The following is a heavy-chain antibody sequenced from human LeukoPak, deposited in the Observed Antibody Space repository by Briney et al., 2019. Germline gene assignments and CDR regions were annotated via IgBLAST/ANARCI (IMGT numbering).Heavy chain of an antibody. CDR2: IYYSGST. CDR1: GGSISSYY. Sequence: PSETLSLTCTVSGGSISSYYWSWIRQPPGKGLEWIGYIYYSGSTNYNPSLKSRVTISVDTSKNQFSLKLSSVTAADTAVYYCAGSSGSSTSEGLAYWGQGTLVTVSS. V-gene: IGHV4-59*08. D-gene: IGHD2-2*01. J-gene: IGHJ4*02. CDR3: AGSSGSSTSEGLAY.